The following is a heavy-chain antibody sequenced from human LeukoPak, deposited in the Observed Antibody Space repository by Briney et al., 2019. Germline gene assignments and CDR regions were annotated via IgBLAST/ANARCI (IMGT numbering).Heavy chain of an antibody. J-gene: IGHJ4*02. CDR1: GGSFSGYY. CDR2: INHSGST. D-gene: IGHD6-13*01. Sequence: SETLSLTCAVYGGSFSGYYWSWIRQPPGKGLEWIGEINHSGSTNHNPSLKSRVTISVDTSKNQFSLKLSSVTAADTAVYYCARGVGYSSSWGYWGQGTLVTVSS. CDR3: ARGVGYSSSWGY. V-gene: IGHV4-34*01.